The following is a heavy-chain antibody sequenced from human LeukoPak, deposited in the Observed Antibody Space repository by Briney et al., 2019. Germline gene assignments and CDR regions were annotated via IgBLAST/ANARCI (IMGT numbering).Heavy chain of an antibody. V-gene: IGHV5-10-1*01. CDR2: IDPSDSYT. J-gene: IGHJ3*02. CDR1: GYRLTSYW. D-gene: IGHD5-12*01. CDR3: TRRGYSGDAFDI. Sequence: GESLKISCKGSGYRLTSYWISWVRQTPGKGLEWMGWIDPSDSYTKYSPSFQGHVTISADKYISTAYLQCSSLKASDTAMYYCTRRGYSGDAFDIWGQGTMVTVSS.